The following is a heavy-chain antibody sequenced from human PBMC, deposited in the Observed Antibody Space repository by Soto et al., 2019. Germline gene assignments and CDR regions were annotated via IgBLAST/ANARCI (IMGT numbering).Heavy chain of an antibody. CDR3: ARCPYYDFWNGYPFFDY. Sequence: ASLNVSCKASAYTFTSYDINWVRQATGQGLEWMGWMNPNSGNTGYAQKFQGRVTMTRDTSISTAYMELSSLRSEDTAVYYCARCPYYDFWNGYPFFDYWGQGTLVTVSS. J-gene: IGHJ4*02. CDR1: AYTFTSYD. D-gene: IGHD3-3*01. V-gene: IGHV1-8*01. CDR2: MNPNSGNT.